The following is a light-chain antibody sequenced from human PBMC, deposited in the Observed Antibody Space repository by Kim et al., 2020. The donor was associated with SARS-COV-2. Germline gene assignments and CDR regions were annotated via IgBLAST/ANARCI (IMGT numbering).Light chain of an antibody. V-gene: IGKV1D-13*01. CDR3: QQFNNYPLT. J-gene: IGKJ4*01. CDR2: DAS. Sequence: AIQLTQSPSSLSASVGDRVIITCRASQGIRSALAWYQQKPGKAPKLLIYDASSLESGVPSRFSGSGSGTDFTLTISSLQPEDFATFFCQQFNNYPLTFGGGTKVDIK. CDR1: QGIRSA.